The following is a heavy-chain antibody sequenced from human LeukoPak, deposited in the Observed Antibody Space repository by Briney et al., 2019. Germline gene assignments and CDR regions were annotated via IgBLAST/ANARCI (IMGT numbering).Heavy chain of an antibody. D-gene: IGHD6-13*01. CDR1: GGTFSSYA. J-gene: IGHJ5*02. CDR3: ARDRIAAAGILGRFDP. Sequence: SVTVSCKASGGTFSSYAISWVRQAPGQGLEWMGRIIPILGIANYAQKFQGRVTITADKPTSTAYMELSSLRSEDTAVYYCARDRIAAAGILGRFDPWGQGTLVTVSS. V-gene: IGHV1-69*04. CDR2: IIPILGIA.